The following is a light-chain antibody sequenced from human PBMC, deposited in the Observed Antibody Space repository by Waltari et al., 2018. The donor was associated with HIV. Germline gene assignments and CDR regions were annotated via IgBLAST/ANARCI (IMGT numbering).Light chain of an antibody. J-gene: IGKJ5*01. CDR3: QHRSNRPL. V-gene: IGKV3-11*01. Sequence: EIVLTQSPATLSLSPWERATLSCRASQSVSNYLAWYQQKPGQAPRLLIFDASNRAAGIAARFSGSGSGTDFTLTISSLEPEDFAVYYCQHRSNRPLFGQGTRLEIK. CDR2: DAS. CDR1: QSVSNY.